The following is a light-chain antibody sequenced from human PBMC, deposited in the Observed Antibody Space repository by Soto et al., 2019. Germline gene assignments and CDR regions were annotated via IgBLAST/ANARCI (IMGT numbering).Light chain of an antibody. CDR1: QSVGSN. CDR2: GAS. J-gene: IGKJ2*01. CDR3: QQYVGYA. Sequence: EIVMTQSPDTLSVSPGERATLSCRASQSVGSNLAWYQKKPGQAPRLLIFGASTRATGIPARFSGSGSGTEFTLTINSLQPDDFATYYCQQYVGYAFGQGTKLEI. V-gene: IGKV3-15*01.